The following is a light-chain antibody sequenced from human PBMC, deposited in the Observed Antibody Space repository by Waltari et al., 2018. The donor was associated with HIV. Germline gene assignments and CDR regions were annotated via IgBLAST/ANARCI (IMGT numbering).Light chain of an antibody. Sequence: IVMTQSPDSLAVSLGEMATLNLKSSHSVFDRSKNKNYLAWYQQKPGQPPKLLIYWASTRGSGVPDRFSGSGSGTSFTLTISSLQAEDVAVYYCQQYYNAPFTFGPGTKVIVK. CDR2: WAS. J-gene: IGKJ3*01. V-gene: IGKV4-1*01. CDR3: QQYYNAPFT. CDR1: HSVFDRSKNKNY.